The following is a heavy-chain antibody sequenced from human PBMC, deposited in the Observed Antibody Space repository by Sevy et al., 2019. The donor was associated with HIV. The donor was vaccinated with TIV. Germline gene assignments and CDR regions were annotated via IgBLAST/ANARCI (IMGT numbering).Heavy chain of an antibody. D-gene: IGHD6-19*01. Sequence: GGSLRLSCTASGFTFGEYAMSWFRQAPGKGLEWVGFIRSKTYGGTTEYAASVNGRFTISRDDSKSIAYLQMNSLKTEDTAMYYCSREGSEGSVAQPDAFDIWGQGTMVTVSS. V-gene: IGHV3-49*03. J-gene: IGHJ3*02. CDR3: SREGSEGSVAQPDAFDI. CDR1: GFTFGEYA. CDR2: IRSKTYGGTT.